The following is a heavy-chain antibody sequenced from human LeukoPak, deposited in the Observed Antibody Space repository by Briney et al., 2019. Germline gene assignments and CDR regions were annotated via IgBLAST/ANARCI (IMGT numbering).Heavy chain of an antibody. CDR1: GFTFRSYS. J-gene: IGHJ6*02. CDR3: ARDRTAYSSSWCMDV. CDR2: ISSSSSYI. D-gene: IGHD6-13*01. V-gene: IGHV3-21*01. Sequence: GGSLRLFCAASGFTFRSYSMNWVRQASGKGLEWVSSISSSSSYIFYADSVKGRFTISGDNAKNSLYLQMNSLRAEDTAVYYCARDRTAYSSSWCMDVWSQGTTVTVSS.